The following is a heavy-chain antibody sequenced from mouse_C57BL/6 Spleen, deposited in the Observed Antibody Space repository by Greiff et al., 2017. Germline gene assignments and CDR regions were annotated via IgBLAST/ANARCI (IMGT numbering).Heavy chain of an antibody. Sequence: QVQLQQPGAELVRPGSSVKLSCKASGYTFTSYWMHWVKQRPIQGLEWIGNIDPSDSETHYNQKFKDKATLTVDKSSSTAYMQLSSLTSEDSAVYYCATLGENYYVNSYAMHYWGQGTSVTVSS. CDR1: GYTFTSYW. CDR2: IDPSDSET. CDR3: ATLGENYYVNSYAMHY. V-gene: IGHV1-52*01. D-gene: IGHD2-1*01. J-gene: IGHJ4*01.